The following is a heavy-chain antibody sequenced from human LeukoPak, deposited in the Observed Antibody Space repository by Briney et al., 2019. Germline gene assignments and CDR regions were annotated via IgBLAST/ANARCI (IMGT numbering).Heavy chain of an antibody. CDR1: GFTFSNYW. V-gene: IGHV3-7*01. Sequence: GGPLRLSCAASGFTFSNYWMNWVRQAPGKGLEWVANIKQDGSEKYYVDSVKGRFTISRDNAKNSLYLHMNSLRDEDTAVYYCATRGFPWGQGTLVTVSS. CDR2: IKQDGSEK. J-gene: IGHJ5*02. CDR3: ATRGFP. D-gene: IGHD2-15*01.